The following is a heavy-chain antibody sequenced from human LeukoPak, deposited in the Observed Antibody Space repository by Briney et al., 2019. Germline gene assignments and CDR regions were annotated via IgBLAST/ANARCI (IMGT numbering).Heavy chain of an antibody. Sequence: GSLRLSCATSRFIFSSYWMTWVRRTPGKGLEWVASINQDGSDKYYVDSVKGRFTISRDNAKKSLYLEMSSLRAEDTAVYYCAREGSFWSGFHAFDLWGQGTVVTVSS. D-gene: IGHD3-3*01. CDR1: RFIFSSYW. J-gene: IGHJ3*01. V-gene: IGHV3-7*01. CDR3: AREGSFWSGFHAFDL. CDR2: INQDGSDK.